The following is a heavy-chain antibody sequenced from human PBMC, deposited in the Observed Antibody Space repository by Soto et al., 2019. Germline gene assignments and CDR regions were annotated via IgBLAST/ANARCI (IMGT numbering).Heavy chain of an antibody. Sequence: PSETLSLTCAVYGGSCSDYYWSWIRQPPGKGLEWIGEINHSGSTNYNPSLKSRVTISVDTSKNQFSLKLSSVTAADTAVYYCARGSLGYYYYGMDVWGQGTTVTVSS. J-gene: IGHJ6*02. CDR1: GGSCSDYY. CDR3: ARGSLGYYYYGMDV. D-gene: IGHD7-27*01. V-gene: IGHV4-34*01. CDR2: INHSGST.